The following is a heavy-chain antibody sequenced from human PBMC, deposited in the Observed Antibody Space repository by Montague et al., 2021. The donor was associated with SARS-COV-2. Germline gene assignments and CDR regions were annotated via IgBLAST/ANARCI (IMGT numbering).Heavy chain of an antibody. CDR3: ARFAYRLLFYASCCGMDV. J-gene: IGHJ6*02. CDR1: GGSFSGYY. D-gene: IGHD2-2*01. Sequence: SETLSLTCAVYGGSFSGYYWSWIRQPPRKGLEWIGEISHSGSTTYNHSPNSRVTISIDTSTNQFSLKLSPVTAAATAVDYCARFAYRLLFYASCCGMDVWGQGTTVTVSS. V-gene: IGHV4-34*01. CDR2: ISHSGST.